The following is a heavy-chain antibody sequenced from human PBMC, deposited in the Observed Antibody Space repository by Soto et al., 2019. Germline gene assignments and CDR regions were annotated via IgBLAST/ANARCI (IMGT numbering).Heavy chain of an antibody. CDR1: GFTVSSNY. CDR2: IYSGGST. D-gene: IGHD2-15*01. CDR3: ARSQDRQTWYFDL. Sequence: EVQLVESGGGLVQPGGSLRLSCAASGFTVSSNYMSWVRQAPGKGLEWVSVIYSGGSTYYADSVKGRFTISRHNSKNTLYLQMNSLRAEDTAVYYCARSQDRQTWYFDLWGRGTLVTVSS. V-gene: IGHV3-53*04. J-gene: IGHJ2*01.